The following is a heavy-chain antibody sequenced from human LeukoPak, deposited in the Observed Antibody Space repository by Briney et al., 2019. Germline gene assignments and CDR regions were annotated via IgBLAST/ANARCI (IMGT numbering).Heavy chain of an antibody. CDR3: ARGNQGWLQSSLYFDY. J-gene: IGHJ4*02. CDR2: IYSGGST. Sequence: PGGSLRLSCAASGFTVSSNYMSWVRQAPGKGLEWVSVIYSGGSTYYADSVKGRFTISRDNSENTLYLQMNSLRAEDTAVYYCARGNQGWLQSSLYFDYWGQGTLVTVSS. V-gene: IGHV3-66*01. CDR1: GFTVSSNY. D-gene: IGHD5-24*01.